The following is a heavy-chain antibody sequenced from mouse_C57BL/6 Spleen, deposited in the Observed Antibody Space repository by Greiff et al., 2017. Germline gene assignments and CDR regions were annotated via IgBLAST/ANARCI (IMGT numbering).Heavy chain of an antibody. D-gene: IGHD2-1*01. CDR2: ISDGGSYT. Sequence: EVKLQESGGGLVKPGGSLKLSCAASGFTFSSYAMPWVRQTPEKRLEWVATISDGGSYTYYPDNVKGRFTISRDKAKNNLYLQMSHLKSEDTAMYYCARENYGKGFDYWGQGTTLTVSS. CDR3: ARENYGKGFDY. CDR1: GFTFSSYA. V-gene: IGHV5-4*01. J-gene: IGHJ2*01.